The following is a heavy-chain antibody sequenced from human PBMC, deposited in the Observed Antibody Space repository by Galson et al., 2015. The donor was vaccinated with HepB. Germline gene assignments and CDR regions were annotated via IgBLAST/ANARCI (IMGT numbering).Heavy chain of an antibody. Sequence: SLRLSCAASGFTFSSYTMNWVRQAPGKGLEWVSSISTSGSYIYYADSVKGRFTMSRDNAKNSLFLQMNSLRAEDTAVYYCAKYCSSATCQPDYWGQGTLVTVSS. J-gene: IGHJ4*02. D-gene: IGHD2-2*01. V-gene: IGHV3-21*01. CDR1: GFTFSSYT. CDR2: ISTSGSYI. CDR3: AKYCSSATCQPDY.